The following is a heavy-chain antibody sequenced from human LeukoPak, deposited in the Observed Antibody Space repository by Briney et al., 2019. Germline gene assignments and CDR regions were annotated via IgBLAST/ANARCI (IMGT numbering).Heavy chain of an antibody. CDR1: GFTFSNYA. Sequence: PGGSLRLSCAVSGFTFSNYAMTWVRLAPGRGLEWVSSIRGSGRGTDYAGSVRGRFTIPRDNSKNTLYLQMNSLRAEDTAVYYCSRDPNGDYVGAFDFQRWGQGTLVTVSS. J-gene: IGHJ1*01. V-gene: IGHV3-23*01. CDR3: SRDPNGDYVGAFDFQR. CDR2: IRGSGRGT. D-gene: IGHD4-17*01.